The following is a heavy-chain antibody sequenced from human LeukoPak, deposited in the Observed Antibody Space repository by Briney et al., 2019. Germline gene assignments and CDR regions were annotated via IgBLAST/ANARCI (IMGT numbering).Heavy chain of an antibody. CDR3: AKAIPGYCSGGSCPFDY. V-gene: IGHV3-23*01. J-gene: IGHJ4*02. CDR1: GVTFSYDA. D-gene: IGHD2-15*01. Sequence: GGSLRLSCAASGVTFSYDAMNWVRQAPGEGLECVSAISVSGGSTYYTDSAKGRFTISRDNSKNTLYRQRNILPAEDPAGYYCAKAIPGYCSGGSCPFDYWGQGTLVTVSS. CDR2: ISVSGGST.